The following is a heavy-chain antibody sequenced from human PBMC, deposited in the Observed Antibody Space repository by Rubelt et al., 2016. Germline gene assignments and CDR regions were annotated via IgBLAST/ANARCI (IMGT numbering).Heavy chain of an antibody. J-gene: IGHJ4*02. CDR2: INLGGSS. CDR3: ARLGPKWIQQRPFDY. Sequence: VKREKGGEGGGKKEERRGVRRVGYGGSFSGYYWSWSRQPPGKGLEWIGEINLGGSSKYNPYLKTRVTISVDTSKNQFSLTVNSVTAADTALYYGARLGPKWIQQRPFDYWGQGSLVIVSS. D-gene: IGHD5-18*01. V-gene: IGHV4-34*02. CDR1: GGSFSGYY.